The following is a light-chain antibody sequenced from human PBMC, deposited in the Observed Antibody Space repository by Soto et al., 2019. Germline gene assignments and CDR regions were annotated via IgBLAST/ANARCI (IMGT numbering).Light chain of an antibody. CDR1: QSVSSIY. CDR2: GAS. J-gene: IGKJ4*01. Sequence: EIVLTQSPGTLSLSPGERATLSCRASQSVSSIYLAWYQQTPGQAPRLLIYGASSRPTGIPDRFSGSGSGTDFTLTISRLEPEDFAVYYCQQYGSSALTFGGGTKVEIK. V-gene: IGKV3-20*01. CDR3: QQYGSSALT.